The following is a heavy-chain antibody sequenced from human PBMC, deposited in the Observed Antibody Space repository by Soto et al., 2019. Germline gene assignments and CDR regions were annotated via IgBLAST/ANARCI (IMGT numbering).Heavy chain of an antibody. J-gene: IGHJ6*02. CDR1: GGSLSGHY. CDR3: ARGGITLVWNYYYYGMDV. D-gene: IGHD3-10*01. Sequence: QVQLQQGGARLLKPSETLSLTCGVSGGSLSGHYWSWIRQAPGQGLEWIGEITPIGDKTYNPSLRSRLTISLDTSKSQFSLDLSSVTAADTAVYYCARGGITLVWNYYYYGMDVWGQGTTVTVSS. CDR2: ITPIGDK. V-gene: IGHV4-34*01.